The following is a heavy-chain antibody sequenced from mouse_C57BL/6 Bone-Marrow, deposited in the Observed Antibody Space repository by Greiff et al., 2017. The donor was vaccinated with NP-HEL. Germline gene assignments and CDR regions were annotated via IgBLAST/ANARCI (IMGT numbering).Heavy chain of an antibody. CDR3: ARSGIYYYGSYWYFDV. V-gene: IGHV1-82*01. CDR2: IYPGDGDT. D-gene: IGHD1-1*01. Sequence: QKPGEERGKPGASGKLPFHSSFSSFIISFINFVNHRPGKGLEWIGRIYPGDGDTNYNGKFKGKATLTADKSSSTAYMQLSSLTSEDSAVYFCARSGIYYYGSYWYFDVWGTGTTVTVSS. CDR1: FSSFIISF. J-gene: IGHJ1*03.